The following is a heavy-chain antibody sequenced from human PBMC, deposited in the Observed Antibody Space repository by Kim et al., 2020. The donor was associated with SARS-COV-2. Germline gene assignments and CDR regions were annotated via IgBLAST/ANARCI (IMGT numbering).Heavy chain of an antibody. CDR3: ARALAVTGTGGYY. V-gene: IGHV3-74*01. CDR2: INSDGSST. J-gene: IGHJ4*02. Sequence: GGSLRLSCAASGFTFSSYWMHWVRQAPGKGLVWVSRINSDGSSTSYADSVKGRFSISRDNAKNTLYLQMNSLRAEDTAVYYCARALAVTGTGGYYWGQGILVTVSP. CDR1: GFTFSSYW. D-gene: IGHD6-19*01.